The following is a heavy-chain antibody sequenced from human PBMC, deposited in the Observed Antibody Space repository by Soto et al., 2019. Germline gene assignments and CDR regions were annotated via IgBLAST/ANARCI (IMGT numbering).Heavy chain of an antibody. CDR2: IYYSGSS. J-gene: IGHJ5*02. D-gene: IGHD7-27*01. Sequence: KLSETLSLTCTVSGGPISSGDYYWSWIRQPPGKGLEWIGYIYYSGSSYYNPSLKSRVTISVDTSKNQFSLKLSSVTAADTAVYYCARDRTGASWFDPWGQGTLVTVSS. CDR1: GGPISSGDYY. V-gene: IGHV4-30-4*01. CDR3: ARDRTGASWFDP.